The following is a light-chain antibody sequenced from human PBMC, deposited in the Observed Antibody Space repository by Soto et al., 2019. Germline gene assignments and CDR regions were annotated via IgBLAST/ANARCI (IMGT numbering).Light chain of an antibody. CDR2: RGT. Sequence: QSVLAQPASVSGSPGQSITISCTGTSSDVGAYDAVSWYQQHPGKAPQVIIYRGTKRPSGVSTRFSGSVSGNTASLTVSGLQAEDEAEYFCCSSAPESTYVFGTGTKETVL. V-gene: IGLV2-23*01. J-gene: IGLJ1*01. CDR3: CSSAPESTYV. CDR1: SSDVGAYDA.